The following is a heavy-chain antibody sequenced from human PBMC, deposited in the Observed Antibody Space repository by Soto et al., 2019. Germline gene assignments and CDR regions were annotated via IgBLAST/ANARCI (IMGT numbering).Heavy chain of an antibody. CDR3: ARHDVGPLFDY. J-gene: IGHJ4*02. D-gene: IGHD1-26*01. V-gene: IGHV4-39*01. CDR2: IYYSGST. Sequence: QLQLQESGPGLVKPSETLSLTCTVSGGSISSSSYYWGWIRQPPGKGLEWIGSIYYSGSTYYNQSLKIRVTIPVDTSINLLSPKLRSMYAADTAVYYGARHDVGPLFDYWGQGTLVTVSS. CDR1: GGSISSSSYY.